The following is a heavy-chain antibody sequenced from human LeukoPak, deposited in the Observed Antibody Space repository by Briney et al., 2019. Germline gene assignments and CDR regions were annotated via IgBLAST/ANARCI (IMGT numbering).Heavy chain of an antibody. CDR3: ARQDPMKGEYQLLPGYFDY. CDR1: GGSISSSSYY. J-gene: IGHJ4*02. D-gene: IGHD2-2*01. Sequence: SETLSLTCTVSGGSISSSSYYWGWIRQPPGKGLEWIGSIYYSGSTYYNPSLKSRVTISVDTSKNQFSLKLSSVTAADTAVYYCARQDPMKGEYQLLPGYFDYWGQGTLVTVSS. V-gene: IGHV4-39*01. CDR2: IYYSGST.